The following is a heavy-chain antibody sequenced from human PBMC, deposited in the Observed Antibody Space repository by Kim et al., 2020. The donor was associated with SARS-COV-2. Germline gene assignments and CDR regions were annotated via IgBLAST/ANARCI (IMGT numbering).Heavy chain of an antibody. CDR2: ISWNSGSI. CDR1: GFTFDDYA. Sequence: GGSLRLSCAASGFTFDDYAMHWVRQAPGKGLEWVSGISWNSGSIGYADSVKGRFTISRDNAKNSLYLQMNSLRAEDTALYYCAKDIEGGIAAAGMDYWGQGTLVTVSS. D-gene: IGHD6-13*01. CDR3: AKDIEGGIAAAGMDY. J-gene: IGHJ4*02. V-gene: IGHV3-9*01.